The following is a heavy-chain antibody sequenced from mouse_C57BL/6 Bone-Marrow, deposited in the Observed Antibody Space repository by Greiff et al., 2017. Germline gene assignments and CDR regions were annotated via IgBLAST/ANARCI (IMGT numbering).Heavy chain of an antibody. D-gene: IGHD1-1*01. J-gene: IGHJ2*01. CDR3: ARTENGSPFDY. V-gene: IGHV14-3*01. CDR1: GFNIKNTY. CDR2: IDPANGTK. Sequence: VQLQQSVAELVRPGASVKLSCTASGFNIKNTYMHWVKQRPEHGLEWIGMIDPANGTKKYAPKFQGKATITADASSNTAYLQLSSLTSEDTAIYYCARTENGSPFDYWGQGTTLTVSS.